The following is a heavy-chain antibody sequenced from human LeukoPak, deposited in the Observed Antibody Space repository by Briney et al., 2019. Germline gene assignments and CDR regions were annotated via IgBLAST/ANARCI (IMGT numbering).Heavy chain of an antibody. J-gene: IGHJ5*02. D-gene: IGHD3-22*01. CDR2: ISGSGGDT. V-gene: IGHV3-23*01. CDR1: GFAFSNYA. Sequence: PGGSLRLSCAASGFAFSNYAMNWVRQAPGKGLEWVSSISGSGGDTSYADSVKGRFTISRDNSKNTLYLQMNSLRAEDTAVYYCVRENYYDSSGPSWGQGTLVTVSS. CDR3: VRENYYDSSGPS.